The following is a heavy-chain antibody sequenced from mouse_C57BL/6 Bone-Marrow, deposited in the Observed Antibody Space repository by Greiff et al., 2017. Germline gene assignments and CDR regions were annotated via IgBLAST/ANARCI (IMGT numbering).Heavy chain of an antibody. CDR1: GYTFTSYW. D-gene: IGHD1-1*01. CDR2: IDPSDSYT. CDR3: ARLAHYYGSSS. V-gene: IGHV1-50*01. J-gene: IGHJ3*01. Sequence: VQLQQPGAELVKPGASVKLSCKASGYTFTSYWMQWVKQRPGQGLEWIGEIDPSDSYTNYNQKFKGKATLTVDTSSNKAYMQLSSLTSEDSAVYYCARLAHYYGSSSWGQGTLVTVSA.